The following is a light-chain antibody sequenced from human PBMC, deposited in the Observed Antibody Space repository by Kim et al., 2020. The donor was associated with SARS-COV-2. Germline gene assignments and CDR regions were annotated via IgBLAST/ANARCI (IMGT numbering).Light chain of an antibody. CDR2: AAS. Sequence: SASVGDRVTITCRASQSISSSLAWYQQKPGEAPELLIYAASTLERGVPSRFSGTGSGTEFTLTISSRHSEDLATYYCQQYSSYSTFGQGTKVDIK. V-gene: IGKV1-5*01. J-gene: IGKJ1*01. CDR3: QQYSSYST. CDR1: QSISSS.